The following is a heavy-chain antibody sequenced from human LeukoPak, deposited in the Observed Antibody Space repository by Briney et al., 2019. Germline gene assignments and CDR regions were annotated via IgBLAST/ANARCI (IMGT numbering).Heavy chain of an antibody. Sequence: SETLSLTCAVYGGSFSGYYWSWIRQPPGKGLEWIGEINHSGSTNYNTSLKSRVTISVDTSKNQFSLKLSSVTAADAAVYYCARGPTGYDSSGPPGWGQGTLVTVSS. CDR3: ARGPTGYDSSGPPG. V-gene: IGHV4-34*01. CDR2: INHSGST. CDR1: GGSFSGYY. J-gene: IGHJ4*02. D-gene: IGHD3-22*01.